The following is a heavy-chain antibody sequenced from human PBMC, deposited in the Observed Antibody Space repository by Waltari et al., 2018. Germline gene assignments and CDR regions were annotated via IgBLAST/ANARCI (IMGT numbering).Heavy chain of an antibody. CDR3: AKCEMYDSGWWAFFRY. J-gene: IGHJ4*02. CDR2: IWYDGSSE. CDR1: GFTFSNYG. Sequence: QVQLVESGGGVVQPGRSLRLSCAASGFTFSNYGMHWVRQAPGKGLEWVAVIWYDGSSEDYADSVKGRVTISRDNAKNTVYLQMNSLRAEDTAVYYCAKCEMYDSGWWAFFRYWGRGTLVTVSS. V-gene: IGHV3-33*06. D-gene: IGHD6-19*01.